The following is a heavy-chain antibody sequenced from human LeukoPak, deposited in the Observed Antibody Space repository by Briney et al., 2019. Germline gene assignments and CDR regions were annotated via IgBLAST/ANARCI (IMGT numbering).Heavy chain of an antibody. Sequence: PGGSLRLSCAASGFTFSSYEMNWVRQAPGKGLEWVSYISSSGSTIYYADSVKGRFTISRDNAKNSLYLQMNSLRVEDTGVYYCARGGRGIAAAADRDYYYYGMDVWGQGTTVTVSS. CDR3: ARGGRGIAAAADRDYYYYGMDV. CDR1: GFTFSSYE. D-gene: IGHD6-13*01. V-gene: IGHV3-48*03. CDR2: ISSSGSTI. J-gene: IGHJ6*02.